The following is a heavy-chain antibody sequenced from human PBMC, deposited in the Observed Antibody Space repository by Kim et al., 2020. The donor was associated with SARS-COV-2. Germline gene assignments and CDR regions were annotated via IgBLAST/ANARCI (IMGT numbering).Heavy chain of an antibody. V-gene: IGHV1-18*01. Sequence: ASVKVPCKASGYTFTNYAISWVRQAPGQGLEWMGWISGYNGKTNYAQKFQGRVTMTTDTSTGTAYMEVRSLTSDDTAIYYCARDNTVFGVFTMLDPWGQGTLVTVSS. CDR1: GYTFTNYA. D-gene: IGHD3-3*01. J-gene: IGHJ5*02. CDR2: ISGYNGKT. CDR3: ARDNTVFGVFTMLDP.